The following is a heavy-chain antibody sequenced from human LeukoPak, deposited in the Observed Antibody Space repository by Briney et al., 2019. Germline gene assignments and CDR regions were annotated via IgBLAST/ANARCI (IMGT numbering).Heavy chain of an antibody. Sequence: GGSLRLSCAVSGFTFSTKSMNWVRQAPGKGLEWVSYITADSGTTYYADSVKGRLTISRDNAKNSLYLQMNSLRDEDTAVYYCASRDYFDYWGQGTLVTVSS. CDR1: GFTFSTKS. V-gene: IGHV3-48*02. CDR2: ITADSGTT. J-gene: IGHJ4*02. CDR3: ASRDYFDY.